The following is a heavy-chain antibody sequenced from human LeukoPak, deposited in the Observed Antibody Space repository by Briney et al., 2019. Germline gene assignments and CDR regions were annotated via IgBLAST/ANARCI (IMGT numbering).Heavy chain of an antibody. V-gene: IGHV3-7*01. J-gene: IGHJ5*02. Sequence: PGGSLRLSCAASGFTFSSYWMSWVRQAPGKGLEWVANIKQDGSEKYYVDSVKGRFTISRDNAKNSLYLQMNSLRAEDTAVYYCARHGTSCYTGCWFDPWGQGTLVTVSS. CDR2: IKQDGSEK. CDR3: ARHGTSCYTGCWFDP. D-gene: IGHD2-2*02. CDR1: GFTFSSYW.